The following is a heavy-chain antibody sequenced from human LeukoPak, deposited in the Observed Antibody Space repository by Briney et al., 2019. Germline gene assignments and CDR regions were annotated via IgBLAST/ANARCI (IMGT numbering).Heavy chain of an antibody. D-gene: IGHD2-2*01. CDR3: ARERYCTTATCYVGVPFDY. V-gene: IGHV3-7*01. CDR2: IKQDGSEN. Sequence: GGSLRLSCAASGFTISTYYMTWVRQAPGKGLEWVAGIKQDGSENYYVDSVKGRFTISRDNSKNSLYLQMNSLRAEDTAVYFWARERYCTTATCYVGVPFDYWGQGTLVTASS. CDR1: GFTISTYY. J-gene: IGHJ4*02.